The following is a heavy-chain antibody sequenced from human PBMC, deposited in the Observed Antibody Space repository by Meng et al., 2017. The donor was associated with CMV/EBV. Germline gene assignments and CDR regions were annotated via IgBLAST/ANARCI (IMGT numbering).Heavy chain of an antibody. CDR2: ISSSGSTI. J-gene: IGHJ6*02. CDR3: ARDRPDGRRAKTTLCSSTSCYYYGMDV. V-gene: IGHV3-11*04. Sequence: GESLKISCAASGFTFSDYYMSWIRQAPGKGLEWVSYISSSGSTIYYADSVKGRFTISRDNAKNALYLQMNSRRAEDTAVYYCARDRPDGRRAKTTLCSSTSCYYYGMDVWGQGTTVTVSS. D-gene: IGHD2-2*01. CDR1: GFTFSDYY.